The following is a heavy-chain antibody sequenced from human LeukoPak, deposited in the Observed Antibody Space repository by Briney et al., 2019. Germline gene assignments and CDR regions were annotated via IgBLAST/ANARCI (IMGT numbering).Heavy chain of an antibody. CDR3: ALPLRDGDFYFDH. V-gene: IGHV3-74*01. CDR2: INRDGRST. Sequence: GGSLRLSCAASGFTFSNYWMHWVRQAPGKGLVWVSRINRDGRSTNYADSVKGRFTISRDNAKNTVFLQMSSLRAEDTAVYYCALPLRDGDFYFDHWGQGALVTVSS. D-gene: IGHD4-17*01. CDR1: GFTFSNYW. J-gene: IGHJ4*02.